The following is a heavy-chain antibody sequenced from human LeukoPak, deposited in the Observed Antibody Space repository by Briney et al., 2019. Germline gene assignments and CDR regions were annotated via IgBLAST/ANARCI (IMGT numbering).Heavy chain of an antibody. D-gene: IGHD2-2*02. CDR2: IRSKTNNYAT. J-gene: IGHJ4*02. CDR3: TTIPLGYCSSSTNCYKIDH. V-gene: IGHV3-73*01. CDR1: GFTFSGSA. Sequence: GGSLRLSCAASGFTFSGSALHWVRQASGKGLEWIGRIRSKTNNYATTYAASVTGRFTISRDDAENTAYLQMNSLKTEDTAVYYCTTIPLGYCSSSTNCYKIDHWGQGILVSVSS.